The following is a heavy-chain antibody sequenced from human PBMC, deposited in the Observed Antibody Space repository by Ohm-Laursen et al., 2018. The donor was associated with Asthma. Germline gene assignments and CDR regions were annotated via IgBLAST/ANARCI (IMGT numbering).Heavy chain of an antibody. Sequence: LRLSCTASGYTFSRYSIHWVRQVPGKGLEWVASISTASTFIYYADSVRGRFTTSRDNDKNSVYLQMDSLRAEDTALYYCARIGTEWELPGREYSLNHWGQGTQVTVSS. J-gene: IGHJ1*01. CDR1: GYTFSRYS. V-gene: IGHV3-21*01. CDR2: ISTASTFI. CDR3: ARIGTEWELPGREYSLNH. D-gene: IGHD1-26*01.